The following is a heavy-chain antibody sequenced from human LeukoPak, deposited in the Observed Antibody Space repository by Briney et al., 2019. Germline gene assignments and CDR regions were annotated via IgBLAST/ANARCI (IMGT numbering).Heavy chain of an antibody. CDR2: INGDGSTI. CDR1: GFSFSSYW. J-gene: IGHJ4*02. Sequence: GGSLRLSCTASGFSFSSYWMYWVRHAPGKGLMWVSRINGDGSTINDADSVKGRFTISRDNAKNTLYLQMNSLSAEDTAVYYCARGEPVYDILTGYYSPSDYWGQGTLVTVSS. D-gene: IGHD3-9*01. CDR3: ARGEPVYDILTGYYSPSDY. V-gene: IGHV3-74*01.